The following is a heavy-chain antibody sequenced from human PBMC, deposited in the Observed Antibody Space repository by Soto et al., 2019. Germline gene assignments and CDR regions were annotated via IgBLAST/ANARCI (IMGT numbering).Heavy chain of an antibody. Sequence: EVQLLDSGGGLVQPGGSLRLSCAASGFTFSDYAMSWVRQAPGKGLDWVSAISSSGDHTFYADSVKGRFTISRDNSKNTLYLQVNSLRAEDTAVYYCAKLLRPGLQFFDFWGQGTLVTVSS. D-gene: IGHD4-4*01. V-gene: IGHV3-23*01. J-gene: IGHJ4*02. CDR2: ISSSGDHT. CDR1: GFTFSDYA. CDR3: AKLLRPGLQFFDF.